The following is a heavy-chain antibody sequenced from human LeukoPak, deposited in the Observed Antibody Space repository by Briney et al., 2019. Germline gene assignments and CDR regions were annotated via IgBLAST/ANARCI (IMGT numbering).Heavy chain of an antibody. CDR3: ARCRSTSCYGNTFDI. Sequence: AGGSLRLSCAASGFTLSYSWMHWVRQAPGKGLVWVSHINTDGSTTKYADSVKGRFTISRDNAKNTLYLQMNSLKTEDTAVYYCARCRSTSCYGNTFDIWGQGTMVTVSS. D-gene: IGHD2-2*01. CDR2: INTDGSTT. V-gene: IGHV3-74*03. J-gene: IGHJ3*02. CDR1: GFTLSYSW.